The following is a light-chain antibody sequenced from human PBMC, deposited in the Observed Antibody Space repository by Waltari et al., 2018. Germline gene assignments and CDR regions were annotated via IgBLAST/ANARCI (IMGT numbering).Light chain of an antibody. CDR3: WSYAGSSTWV. J-gene: IGLJ3*02. CDR1: SRDVGSYNL. Sequence: QSALTQPASVSGSPGQSITISCPGTSRDVGSYNLVSWYQQHPGKAPKLMIYEGSKRPSGVSDRFSGSKSGNTASLTISGLQAEDEADYYCWSYAGSSTWVFGGGTKLTVL. V-gene: IGLV2-23*01. CDR2: EGS.